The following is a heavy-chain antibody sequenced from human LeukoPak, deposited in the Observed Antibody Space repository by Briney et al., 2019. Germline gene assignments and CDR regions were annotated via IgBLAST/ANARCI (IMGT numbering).Heavy chain of an antibody. CDR3: ARGFYDSSGYYSGYYFDY. CDR1: GGSFSSGSYY. Sequence: SETLSLTCTVSGGSFSSGSYYWSWIRQPPGKGLGWIGYIYYSGSTNYNPSLKSRVTISVDTSKNQFSLKLSSVTAADTAVYYCARGFYDSSGYYSGYYFDYWGQGTLVTVSS. V-gene: IGHV4-61*01. CDR2: IYYSGST. J-gene: IGHJ4*02. D-gene: IGHD3-22*01.